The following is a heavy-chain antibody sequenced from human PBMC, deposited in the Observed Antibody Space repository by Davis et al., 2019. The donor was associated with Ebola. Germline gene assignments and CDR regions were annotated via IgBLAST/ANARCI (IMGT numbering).Heavy chain of an antibody. V-gene: IGHV1-69*13. D-gene: IGHD3-16*01. CDR3: AKPNDPVLRFMDV. Sequence: SVKVSCKASGGTFSSYAISWVRQAPGQGLEWMGGIIPIFGTANYAQKFQGRVTITADESTSTAYMELSSLRSEDTAVYYCAKPNDPVLRFMDVWGQGTTVTVSS. CDR1: GGTFSSYA. CDR2: IIPIFGTA. J-gene: IGHJ6*02.